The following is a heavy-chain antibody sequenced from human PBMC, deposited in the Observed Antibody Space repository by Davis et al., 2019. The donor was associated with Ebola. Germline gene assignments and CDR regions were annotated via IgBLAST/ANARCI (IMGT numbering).Heavy chain of an antibody. CDR1: GGSFSGYY. J-gene: IGHJ4*02. D-gene: IGHD6-13*01. CDR3: ARLRGEAGKIARYYFDY. CDR2: INHSGST. V-gene: IGHV4-34*01. Sequence: SETLSLTCPVYGGSFSGYYWSWIRQPPGKGLEWIGEINHSGSTNYNPSLKSRVTISVDTSKNQFPLKLSSVTAADTAVYYCARLRGEAGKIARYYFDYWGQGTLVTVSS.